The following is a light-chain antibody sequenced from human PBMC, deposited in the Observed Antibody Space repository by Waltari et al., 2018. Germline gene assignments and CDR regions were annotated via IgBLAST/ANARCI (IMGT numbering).Light chain of an antibody. Sequence: NFMLTQPHSVSESPGKTVTISCTRSSGSIASNHLQWYRQRPGTSPTPVIYEYNQRPSGVPDRFSGSIDRSSNSASLTISGLKTEDEADYYCQSYDSISVVFGGGTKLTVL. V-gene: IGLV6-57*01. CDR3: QSYDSISVV. J-gene: IGLJ2*01. CDR2: EYN. CDR1: SGSIASNH.